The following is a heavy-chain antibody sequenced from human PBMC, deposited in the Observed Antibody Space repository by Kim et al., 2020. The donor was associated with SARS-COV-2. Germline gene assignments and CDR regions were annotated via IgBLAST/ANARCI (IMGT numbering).Heavy chain of an antibody. V-gene: IGHV4-4*02. J-gene: IGHJ4*02. Sequence: SETLSLTCAVSGGSISSSNWWSWVRQPPGKGLEWIGEIYHSGSTNYNPSLKSRVTISVDKSKNQFSLKLSSVTAADTAVYYCARAVLTMVRGVRVKYFDYWGQGTLVTVSS. CDR2: IYHSGST. CDR3: ARAVLTMVRGVRVKYFDY. D-gene: IGHD3-10*01. CDR1: GGSISSSNW.